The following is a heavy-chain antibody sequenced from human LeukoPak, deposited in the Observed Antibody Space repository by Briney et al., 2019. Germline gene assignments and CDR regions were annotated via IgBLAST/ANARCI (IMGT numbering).Heavy chain of an antibody. J-gene: IGHJ6*03. CDR2: ISPTSGGT. D-gene: IGHD5-12*01. CDR3: ARDPEWLRLQYYYYYYMDV. V-gene: IGHV1-2*02. Sequence: GASVKVSCKASGYTFTGYYMHWVRQAPGQGLEWMGWISPTSGGTNYAQKFQGRVTMARDTSISTAYMELSRLRSDDTAVYYCARDPEWLRLQYYYYYYMDVWGKGTTVTVSS. CDR1: GYTFTGYY.